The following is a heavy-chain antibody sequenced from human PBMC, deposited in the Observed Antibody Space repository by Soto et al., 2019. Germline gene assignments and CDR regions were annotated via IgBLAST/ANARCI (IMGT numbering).Heavy chain of an antibody. Sequence: ASVKVSCKASGYTFTSYGISWVRQAPGQGLEWMGWISAYNGNTNYAQKLQGRVTMTTDTSTSTAYMELRSLRSDDTAVYYCARDQVAVARYYYYAMDVRGQGTPVTLSS. J-gene: IGHJ6*02. D-gene: IGHD6-19*01. CDR1: GYTFTSYG. CDR2: ISAYNGNT. CDR3: ARDQVAVARYYYYAMDV. V-gene: IGHV1-18*01.